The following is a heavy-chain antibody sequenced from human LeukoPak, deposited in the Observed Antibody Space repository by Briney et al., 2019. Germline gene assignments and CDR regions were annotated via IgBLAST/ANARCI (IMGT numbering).Heavy chain of an antibody. CDR1: GFSSSSPG. Sequence: GGSLRLSCTASGFSSSSPGMNWVRQAPGKGLEWVASINGESTFKVYADSVKGRFTISRDNAKNSLYLQMDSLRAEDTAVYYCAKYQTGSWTSYDSSDIWGPGTLVTVSS. CDR2: INGESTFK. D-gene: IGHD2-2*01. CDR3: AKYQTGSWTSYDSSDI. J-gene: IGHJ3*02. V-gene: IGHV3-21*01.